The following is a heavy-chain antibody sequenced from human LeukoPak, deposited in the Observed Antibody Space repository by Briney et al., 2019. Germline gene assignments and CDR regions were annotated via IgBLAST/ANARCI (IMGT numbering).Heavy chain of an antibody. V-gene: IGHV2-5*01. CDR1: GFSLNTYAEV. D-gene: IGHD4-17*01. J-gene: IGHJ4*02. CDR2: IYGNGDK. Sequence: SGPTLVNPTQTLTLTCTFSGFSLNTYAEVVGWVRQPPGQALEWLTFIYGNGDKGYSPSLESRLTITKDTSKKQVVLTMTDMDYVDTATYYCVHRTTVTSVDHWGQGTLVTVPS. CDR3: VHRTTVTSVDH.